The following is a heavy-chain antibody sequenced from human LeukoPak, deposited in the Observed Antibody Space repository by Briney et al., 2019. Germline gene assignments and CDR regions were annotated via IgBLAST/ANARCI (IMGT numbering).Heavy chain of an antibody. CDR1: GYTFTSYG. V-gene: IGHV1-18*01. Sequence: ASVKVSCKASGYTFTSYGISWVRQAPGQGLEWMGWISAYNGNTNYARKLQGRVTMTTDTSTSTAYMELRSLRSDDTAVYYCARSLCSSTSCYGYYYYGMDVWGQGTTVTVSS. J-gene: IGHJ6*02. D-gene: IGHD2-2*01. CDR2: ISAYNGNT. CDR3: ARSLCSSTSCYGYYYYGMDV.